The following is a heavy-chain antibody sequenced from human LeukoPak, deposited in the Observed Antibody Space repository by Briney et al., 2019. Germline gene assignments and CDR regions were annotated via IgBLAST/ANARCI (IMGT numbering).Heavy chain of an antibody. CDR3: ARKMYSSSGYYYMDV. CDR1: GYTFTSSG. CDR2: ISAYNGNT. D-gene: IGHD6-6*01. J-gene: IGHJ6*03. V-gene: IGHV1-18*01. Sequence: GASVKVSCKASGYTFTSSGISWVRQAPGQGLEWMGWISAYNGNTNYAQKLQGRVTMTTDTSTSTAYMELRSLRSDDTAVYYCARKMYSSSGYYYMDVWGKGTTVTVSS.